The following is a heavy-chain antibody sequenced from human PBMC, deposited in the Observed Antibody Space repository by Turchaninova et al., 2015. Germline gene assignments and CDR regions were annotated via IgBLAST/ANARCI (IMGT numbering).Heavy chain of an antibody. CDR1: GGSISSYY. Sequence: QVQLQESGPGLVKPSETLSLTCTVSGGSISSYYWNWIRQSPGKGLAWIGSIYYTGRTNFNPPLKSRVTISIATSTSQFSLHLSSVPAADTAVYYCARGDHYAPYFDFWGQGTLVTVSS. D-gene: IGHD2-2*01. CDR3: ARGDHYAPYFDF. V-gene: IGHV4-59*01. J-gene: IGHJ4*02. CDR2: IYYTGRT.